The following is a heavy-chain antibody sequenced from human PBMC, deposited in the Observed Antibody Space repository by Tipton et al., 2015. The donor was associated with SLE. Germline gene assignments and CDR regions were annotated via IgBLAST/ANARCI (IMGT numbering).Heavy chain of an antibody. CDR3: ARVTELLWFGEARGWFDP. D-gene: IGHD3-10*01. J-gene: IGHJ5*02. V-gene: IGHV4-34*01. CDR2: INHSGST. CDR1: GGSFSGYY. Sequence: GLVKPSETLSLTCAVYGGSFSGYYWSWIRQPPGTGLEWIGEINHSGSTNYNPSLKSRVTISVDTSKNQFSLKLSSVTAADTAVYYCARVTELLWFGEARGWFDPWGQGTLVTVSS.